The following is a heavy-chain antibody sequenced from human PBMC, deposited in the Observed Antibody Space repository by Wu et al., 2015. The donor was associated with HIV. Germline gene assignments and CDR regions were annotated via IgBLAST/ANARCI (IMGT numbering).Heavy chain of an antibody. V-gene: IGHV1-18*04. CDR1: GYSFRSYG. Sequence: QVQLVQSGGEVKKPGASVKVSCKASGYSFRSYGISWVRQAPGQGLEWVGWISAYNGNTDSAQKLLGRVTMTTDTSTNTAYLDLRSLTADDTAVYYCARDELFRVDDSLDLWGQGTMVTVSS. D-gene: IGHD2-21*02. CDR2: ISAYNGNT. CDR3: ARDELFRVDDSLDL. J-gene: IGHJ3*01.